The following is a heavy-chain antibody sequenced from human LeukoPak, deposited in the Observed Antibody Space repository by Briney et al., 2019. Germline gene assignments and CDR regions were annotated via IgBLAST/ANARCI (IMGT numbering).Heavy chain of an antibody. CDR1: GGSISSYY. J-gene: IGHJ4*02. Sequence: PSETLSLTCTVSGGSISSYYWSWIRQPAGKGLEWIGRIYTSGSTHYNPSLKSRITMSVDTSKNQFSLTLSSMTAADTAVYYCARDREYDFWSGYFDYWGQGTLVTVSS. CDR2: IYTSGST. D-gene: IGHD3-3*01. CDR3: ARDREYDFWSGYFDY. V-gene: IGHV4-4*07.